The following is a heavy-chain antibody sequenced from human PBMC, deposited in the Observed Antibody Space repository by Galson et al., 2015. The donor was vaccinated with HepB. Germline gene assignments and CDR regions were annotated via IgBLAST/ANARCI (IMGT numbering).Heavy chain of an antibody. CDR3: AREHEAYCGGDCYRDDAFDI. D-gene: IGHD2-21*02. CDR1: GGTFSSYA. Sequence: SVKVSCKASGGTFSSYAISWVRQAPGQGLEWMGGIIPIFGTANYAQKFQGRVTITADESTSTAYMELSSLRSEDTAVYYCAREHEAYCGGDCYRDDAFDIWGQGTMVTVSS. V-gene: IGHV1-69*13. CDR2: IIPIFGTA. J-gene: IGHJ3*02.